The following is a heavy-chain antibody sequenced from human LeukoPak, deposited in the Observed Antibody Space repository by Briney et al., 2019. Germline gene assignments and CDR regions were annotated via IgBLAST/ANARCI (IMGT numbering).Heavy chain of an antibody. V-gene: IGHV3-30*18. D-gene: IGHD6-19*01. J-gene: IGHJ4*02. CDR3: AKEIAVADLFDY. CDR2: ISFDGSNK. CDR1: GFTFSSHG. Sequence: GGSLRLSCAAPGFTFSSHGMHWARQAPGKGLEWVAVISFDGSNKYYADSVKGRFTISRDNSKNTLYLQMNSLSAEDTAVYYCAKEIAVADLFDYWGQGTLVTVSS.